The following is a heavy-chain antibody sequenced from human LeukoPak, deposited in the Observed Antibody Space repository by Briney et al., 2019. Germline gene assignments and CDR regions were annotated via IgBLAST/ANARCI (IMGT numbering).Heavy chain of an antibody. Sequence: PGGSLRLSCAASGFTFSSYAMRWVRQAPGKGLEYVSAISSNGGSTYYANSVKGRFTISRDNSKNTLYLQMGSLRAEDMAVYYCAREGGDPHYFDYWGQGTLVTVSS. CDR3: AREGGDPHYFDY. CDR2: ISSNGGST. CDR1: GFTFSSYA. V-gene: IGHV3-64*01. J-gene: IGHJ4*02. D-gene: IGHD2-21*01.